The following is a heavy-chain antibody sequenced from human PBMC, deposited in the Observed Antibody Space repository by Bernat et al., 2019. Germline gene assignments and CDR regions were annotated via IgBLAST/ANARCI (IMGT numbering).Heavy chain of an antibody. CDR3: AADVGVAGNVGGYYYYGMDV. J-gene: IGHJ6*02. V-gene: IGHV1-58*02. CDR1: GFTFTSSA. Sequence: QIQLVQSGPEVKKPGTSVKVSCKASGFTFTSSAMQWVRQARGQRLEWIGWIVVGSGNTNYAQKFQERVTITRDMSTSTAYMELSSLRSEDTAVYYCAADVGVAGNVGGYYYYGMDVWGQGTTVTVSS. CDR2: IVVGSGNT. D-gene: IGHD6-19*01.